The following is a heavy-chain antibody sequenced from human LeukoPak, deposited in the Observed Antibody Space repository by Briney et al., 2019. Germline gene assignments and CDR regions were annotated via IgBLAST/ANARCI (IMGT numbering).Heavy chain of an antibody. V-gene: IGHV3-74*01. D-gene: IGHD7-27*01. CDR1: GFTFSNHW. J-gene: IGHJ4*02. CDR3: ARDVSATGGLDC. Sequence: AGGSLRLSCAASGFTFSNHWMHWVRHAPGKGLMWVSRINRGGSRTDYADSVKGRFTISRDNARNSLYLQMDSLRVDDTAVYFCARDVSATGGLDCWGLGTLVTVSS. CDR2: INRGGSRT.